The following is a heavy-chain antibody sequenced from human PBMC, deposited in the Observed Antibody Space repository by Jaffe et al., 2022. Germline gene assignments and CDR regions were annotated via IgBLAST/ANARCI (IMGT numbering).Heavy chain of an antibody. CDR2: IYYSGST. D-gene: IGHD2-21*02. Sequence: QVQLQESGPGLVKPSETLSLTCTVSGGSISSYYWSWIRQPPGKGLEWIGYIYYSGSTNYNPSLKSRVTISVDTSKNQFSLKLSSVTAADTAVYYCARGGAYCGGDCYAGEDYYMDVWGKGTTVTVSS. CDR1: GGSISSYY. V-gene: IGHV4-59*01. J-gene: IGHJ6*03. CDR3: ARGGAYCGGDCYAGEDYYMDV.